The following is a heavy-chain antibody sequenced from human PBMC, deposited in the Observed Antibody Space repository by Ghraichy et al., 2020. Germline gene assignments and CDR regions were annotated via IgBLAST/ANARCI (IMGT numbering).Heavy chain of an antibody. Sequence: SCAASGFTFSSYSMNWVRQAPGKGLEWVSSISSRSDYIYYAYSLKGRFTVSRDNADNSLFLQMNSLRAEDTAVYYCATTADYLYFDYWGQGTLVTVSS. D-gene: IGHD4-11*01. J-gene: IGHJ4*02. CDR2: ISSRSDYI. CDR3: ATTADYLYFDY. V-gene: IGHV3-21*01. CDR1: GFTFSSYS.